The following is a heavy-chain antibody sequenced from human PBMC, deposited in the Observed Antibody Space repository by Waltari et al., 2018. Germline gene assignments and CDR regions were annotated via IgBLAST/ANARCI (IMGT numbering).Heavy chain of an antibody. D-gene: IGHD3-9*01. CDR3: AREAGSGIDWYHDY. V-gene: IGHV4-38-2*02. CDR2: ISDSGTT. Sequence: QMQESGPGLVKPSETLSLMCSVSDFSISSGFYWGWLRQSPGKGLEWIGSISDSGTTSYNPSLQSRVTISIDTSKNLFSLKLGSVTAADTAVFYCAREAGSGIDWYHDYWGQGILVTVSS. CDR1: DFSISSGFY. J-gene: IGHJ4*02.